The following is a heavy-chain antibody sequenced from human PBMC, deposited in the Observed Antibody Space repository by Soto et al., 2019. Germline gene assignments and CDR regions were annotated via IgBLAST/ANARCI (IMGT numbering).Heavy chain of an antibody. J-gene: IGHJ4*02. CDR2: IYYSGST. V-gene: IGHV4-39*01. CDR1: GGSISSSSYY. Sequence: QLQLQESGPGLVKPSETLSLTCTVSGGSISSSSYYWGWIRQPPGKGLEWIGSIYYSGSTYYNPSHKSRATISEDTTKNRFSLKQSSVTAADTAVYYCARHTPAIANSDHWGQGTLVTVSS. D-gene: IGHD2-15*01. CDR3: ARHTPAIANSDH.